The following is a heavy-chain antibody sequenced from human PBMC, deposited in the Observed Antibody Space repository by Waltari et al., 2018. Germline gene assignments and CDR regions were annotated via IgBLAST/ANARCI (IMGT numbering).Heavy chain of an antibody. CDR1: GFAFSNYA. J-gene: IGHJ4*02. CDR2: ISATGSST. Sequence: DVQMLESGGGLVQPGGSLRLSCEASGFAFSNYAMFWVRQTPGKGLEWVSGISATGSSTYNADSVRCRFTISRDNSKSTLFLQINGLRTDDTAVYYCARRTSWGRGTLVTVSS. CDR3: ARRTS. V-gene: IGHV3-23*01.